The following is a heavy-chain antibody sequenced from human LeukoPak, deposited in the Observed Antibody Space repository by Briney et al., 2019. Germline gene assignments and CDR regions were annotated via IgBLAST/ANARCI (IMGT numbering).Heavy chain of an antibody. J-gene: IGHJ4*02. V-gene: IGHV3-21*01. CDR3: ARALDFWSGYYFDY. CDR2: ISSSSSYI. Sequence: GGSLRLSCAASGFTFSSYSMNWVRQATGKGLEWVSSISSSSSYIYYADSVKGRFTISRDNAKNSLYLQMNSLRAEDTAVYYFARALDFWSGYYFDYWGQGTLVTVSS. D-gene: IGHD3-3*01. CDR1: GFTFSSYS.